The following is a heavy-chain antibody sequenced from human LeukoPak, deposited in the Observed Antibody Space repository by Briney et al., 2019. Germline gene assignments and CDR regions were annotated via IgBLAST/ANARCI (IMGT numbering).Heavy chain of an antibody. CDR1: GFTVSSNY. J-gene: IGHJ3*02. Sequence: GGSLRLSCAASGFTVSSNYMNWVRQAAGKGMEWVSVIYSGCSTYYPLSVQRRFTISRHHSNNPLYLQMTSLRAEDPAVYYCARGSHRSSWYGGAFDIWGQGTMVTVSS. D-gene: IGHD6-13*01. V-gene: IGHV3-66*01. CDR2: IYSGCST. CDR3: ARGSHRSSWYGGAFDI.